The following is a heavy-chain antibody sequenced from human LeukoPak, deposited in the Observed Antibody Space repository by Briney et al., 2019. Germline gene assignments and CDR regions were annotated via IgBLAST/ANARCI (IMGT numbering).Heavy chain of an antibody. CDR1: GYSISSGYH. Sequence: ASETLSLTCVVSGYSISSGYHWGWIRQPPGEGLEWIGSVYRSGSTYYNPSLKSRVTISVDTSKNQISLKLRSVTAADTAVYYCARENWVFDYWGQGILVTVSS. CDR3: ARENWVFDY. D-gene: IGHD7-27*01. J-gene: IGHJ4*02. V-gene: IGHV4-38-2*02. CDR2: VYRSGST.